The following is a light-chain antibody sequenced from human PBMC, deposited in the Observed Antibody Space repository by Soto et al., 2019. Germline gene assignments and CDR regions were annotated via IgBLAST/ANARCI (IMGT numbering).Light chain of an antibody. CDR2: DVS. J-gene: IGLJ1*01. Sequence: QSALTQPASVSGSPGQSITISCTGTSSDVGAYTYVSWYQQHPGKAPKLMIYDVSNRPSGVSNRFSGSKSGNTAFLIISGLQAEDVSDYYCTPYTSISTPSVFGGAPMVTVL. CDR1: SSDVGAYTY. V-gene: IGLV2-14*01. CDR3: TPYTSISTPSV.